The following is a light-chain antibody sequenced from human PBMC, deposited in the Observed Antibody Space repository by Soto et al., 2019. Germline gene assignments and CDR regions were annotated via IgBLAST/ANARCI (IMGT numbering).Light chain of an antibody. CDR3: LQYNDWPRT. Sequence: EIVMTHSPATLSVSPGERANLSCRASQSVSSNLAWYQQKPGQAPRLLIYGASTRATGVPARFSGSGSGTEFTLTISSLQSEDFAVYYCLQYNDWPRTFGQGTQVDIK. CDR1: QSVSSN. J-gene: IGKJ1*01. CDR2: GAS. V-gene: IGKV3-15*01.